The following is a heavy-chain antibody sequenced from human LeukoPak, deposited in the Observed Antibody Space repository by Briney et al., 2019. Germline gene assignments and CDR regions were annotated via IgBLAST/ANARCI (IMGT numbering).Heavy chain of an antibody. CDR2: IYHSGNT. CDR3: ARDRGVAYCSGGSCLTPPYDY. Sequence: SETLSLTCTVSGGSISNKYWGWIRQPPGKGLEWIGSIYHSGNTYYNPSLKSRVTISVDTSKNQFSLKLSSVTAADTAVYYCARDRGVAYCSGGSCLTPPYDYWGQGTLVTVSS. D-gene: IGHD2-15*01. J-gene: IGHJ4*02. V-gene: IGHV4-38-2*02. CDR1: GGSISNKY.